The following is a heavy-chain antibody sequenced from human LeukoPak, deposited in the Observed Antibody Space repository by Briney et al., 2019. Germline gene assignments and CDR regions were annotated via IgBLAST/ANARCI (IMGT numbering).Heavy chain of an antibody. V-gene: IGHV1-2*02. J-gene: IGHJ4*02. D-gene: IGHD3-3*01. CDR2: INPNSGGT. Sequence: ASVKVSCKASGYTFTGYYVHWVRQAPGQGLEWMGWINPNSGGTNYAQRFQGRVTMTRDTSISTAYMELSRLRSDDTAVYYCARGTYDFWSPSIPAGDYWGQGTLVTVSS. CDR3: ARGTYDFWSPSIPAGDY. CDR1: GYTFTGYY.